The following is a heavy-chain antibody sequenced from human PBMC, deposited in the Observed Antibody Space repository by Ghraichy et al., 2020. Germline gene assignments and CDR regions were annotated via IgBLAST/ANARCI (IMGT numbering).Heavy chain of an antibody. D-gene: IGHD3-9*01. V-gene: IGHV3-48*02. CDR1: GFTFSSYS. J-gene: IGHJ4*02. Sequence: GGSLRLSCAASGFTFSSYSMNWVRQAPGKGLEWISYITSSSATIYYADSVKGRFTVSRDNAKSSLYLQMSSLRDEDTAVYYCAPLTGYIEDFDYWGQGTLVTVSS. CDR2: ITSSSATI. CDR3: APLTGYIEDFDY.